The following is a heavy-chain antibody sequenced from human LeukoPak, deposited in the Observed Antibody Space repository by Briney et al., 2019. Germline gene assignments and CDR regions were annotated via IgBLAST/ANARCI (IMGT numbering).Heavy chain of an antibody. V-gene: IGHV3-66*04. Sequence: GGSLRLSCAASGFTVSSNYMSWVRQAPGKGLEWVSAISGSGGSTYYADSVKGRFTISRDNSKNTLYLQMNSLRAEDTAVYYCARQYSGSYIYFDYWGQGTLVTVSS. CDR1: GFTVSSNY. D-gene: IGHD1-26*01. CDR2: ISGSGGST. J-gene: IGHJ4*02. CDR3: ARQYSGSYIYFDY.